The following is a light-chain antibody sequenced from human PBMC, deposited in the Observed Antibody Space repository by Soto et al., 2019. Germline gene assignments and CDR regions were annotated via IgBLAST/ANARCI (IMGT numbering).Light chain of an antibody. CDR3: QQRGKWRSP. V-gene: IGKV3-11*01. J-gene: IGKJ4*01. CDR1: QSISTY. CDR2: DAS. Sequence: EVVLSQSPATLSLSPGARATLSCRASQSISTYLAWYRQKPGQAPRLLVYDASRRAPGIQARFSGSGSGTDFTRTISSLEPEDFGLYYCQQRGKWRSPFGGGTKVEI.